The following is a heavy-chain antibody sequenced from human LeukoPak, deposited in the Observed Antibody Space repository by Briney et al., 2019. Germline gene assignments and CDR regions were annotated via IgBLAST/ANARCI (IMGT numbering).Heavy chain of an antibody. CDR2: ISTSSSHI. Sequence: GGSLRLPCTASGFTFSFYMMHWVRQAPGKGLEWVSSISTSSSHIYYADSLKGQFPVSRDNAKNSLYLQMNNLRAEDTAVYYCARVENWNDKPLHLWGPGTLVTVSS. CDR1: GFTFSFYM. V-gene: IGHV3-21*01. J-gene: IGHJ4*02. D-gene: IGHD1-1*01. CDR3: ARVENWNDKPLHL.